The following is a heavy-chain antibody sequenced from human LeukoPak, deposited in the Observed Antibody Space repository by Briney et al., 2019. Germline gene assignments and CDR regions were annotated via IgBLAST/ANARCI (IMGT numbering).Heavy chain of an antibody. V-gene: IGHV3-48*04. Sequence: RAGGSLRLSCAASGLTFSTYAMNWVRQAPGKGLEWVSYISTSSSAIYYADSVKGRFTISRDNAKNSLYLQMNSLRAEDTAVYYCARDRIERAFGAFDIWGQGTMVTVSS. CDR2: ISTSSSAI. D-gene: IGHD1-1*01. CDR1: GLTFSTYA. CDR3: ARDRIERAFGAFDI. J-gene: IGHJ3*02.